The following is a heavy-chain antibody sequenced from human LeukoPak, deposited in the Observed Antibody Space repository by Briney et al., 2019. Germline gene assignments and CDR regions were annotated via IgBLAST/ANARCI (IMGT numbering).Heavy chain of an antibody. J-gene: IGHJ4*02. D-gene: IGHD3-3*01. CDR2: IWFDGSNS. V-gene: IGHV3-33*01. CDR1: GFRFSNYG. Sequence: PGGSLRLSCAASGFRFSNYGMQWVRQAPGKGLEWVAIIWFDGSNSYHADSVEGRFTISRDNSKNTLYLQMNSLRAEDTAVYYCAREATGTGVDDYWGQGTLVTVSS. CDR3: AREATGTGVDDY.